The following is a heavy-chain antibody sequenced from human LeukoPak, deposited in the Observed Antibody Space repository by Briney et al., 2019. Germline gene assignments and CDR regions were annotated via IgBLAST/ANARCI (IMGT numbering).Heavy chain of an antibody. CDR2: ISAYNGNT. J-gene: IGHJ4*02. CDR1: GYTFTSYG. D-gene: IGHD6-19*01. Sequence: ASVKVSCKASGYTFTSYGISWVRQAPGQGLEWMGWISAYNGNTNYAQKLQGRVTMTTDTSTSTAYMELRSLRSDDTAVYYCARRIAVAGTPDPYFDYWGQGTLVTVSS. V-gene: IGHV1-18*01. CDR3: ARRIAVAGTPDPYFDY.